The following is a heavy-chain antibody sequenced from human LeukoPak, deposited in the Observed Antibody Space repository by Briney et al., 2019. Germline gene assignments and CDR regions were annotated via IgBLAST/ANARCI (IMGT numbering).Heavy chain of an antibody. D-gene: IGHD3-16*02. CDR1: GFTFSSYE. CDR3: AKGSNDYVWGSYRFPFDY. V-gene: IGHV3-48*03. CDR2: ISSSGSTI. J-gene: IGHJ4*02. Sequence: GGSLRLSCAASGFTFSSYEMNWVRQAPGKGLEWVSYISSSGSTIYYADSVKGRFTISRDNSKNTLYLQMNSLRAEDTAVYYCAKGSNDYVWGSYRFPFDYWGQGTLVTVSS.